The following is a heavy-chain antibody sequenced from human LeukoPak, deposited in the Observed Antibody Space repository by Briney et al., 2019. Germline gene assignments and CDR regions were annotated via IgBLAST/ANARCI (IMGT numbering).Heavy chain of an antibody. CDR3: ARVRGGDFWSGTYYYYYGMDV. V-gene: IGHV4-31*03. D-gene: IGHD3-3*01. Sequence: PSQTLSLTCTVSGGSISSGGYYWSWIRQHPGKGLEWIGYIYYSGSTYYNPSLKSRVTISVDTSKNQFSLKLSSVTAADTAVYFCARVRGGDFWSGTYYYYYGMDVWGQGTTVTVSS. J-gene: IGHJ6*02. CDR1: GGSISSGGYY. CDR2: IYYSGST.